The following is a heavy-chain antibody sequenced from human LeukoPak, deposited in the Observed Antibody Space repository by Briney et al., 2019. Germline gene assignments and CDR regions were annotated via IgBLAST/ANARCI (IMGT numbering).Heavy chain of an antibody. CDR2: IYYSGST. CDR1: GGSISSSSYY. V-gene: IGHV4-39*01. D-gene: IGHD1-26*01. Sequence: PSETLSLTCTVSGGSISSSSYYWGWIRQPPGKGLEWIGSIYYSGSTYYNPSLKSRVTTSVDTSKNQFSLKLSSVTAADTAVYYCARLYSGSYSGLDYWGQGTLVTVSS. J-gene: IGHJ4*02. CDR3: ARLYSGSYSGLDY.